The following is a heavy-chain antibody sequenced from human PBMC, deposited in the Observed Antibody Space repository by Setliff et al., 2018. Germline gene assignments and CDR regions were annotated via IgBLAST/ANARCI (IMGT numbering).Heavy chain of an antibody. Sequence: SETLSLTCAVFDGSFSDYYWSWFRRPPGKGLEWIGEINHYGSTKYRSSLRSRVTISVDTSKNQFSLKLNSVTAADTAVYYCARRWNFGPYGSGIHDGFDMWGQGTMVTVSS. J-gene: IGHJ3*02. CDR1: DGSFSDYY. D-gene: IGHD3-10*01. CDR2: INHYGST. V-gene: IGHV4-34*01. CDR3: ARRWNFGPYGSGIHDGFDM.